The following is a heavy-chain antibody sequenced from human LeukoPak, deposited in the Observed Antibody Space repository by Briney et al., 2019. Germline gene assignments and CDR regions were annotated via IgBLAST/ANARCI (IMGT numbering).Heavy chain of an antibody. CDR2: ISWDGGST. J-gene: IGHJ4*02. CDR1: GFTFDDYT. Sequence: GGSLRLSCAASGFTFDDYTMHWVRQAPGKGLEWVSLISWDGGSTYYADSVKGRFTISRDNSKNSLYLQMNSLRTEDTALYYCAKGALTGSYYFDYWGQGTLVTVSS. V-gene: IGHV3-43*01. D-gene: IGHD3-9*01. CDR3: AKGALTGSYYFDY.